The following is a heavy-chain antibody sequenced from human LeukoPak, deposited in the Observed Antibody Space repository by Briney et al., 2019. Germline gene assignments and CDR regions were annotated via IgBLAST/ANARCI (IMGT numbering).Heavy chain of an antibody. CDR2: TSYDGSSK. Sequence: GGSLRLSCAASGFTFSSYAMHWVRQAPGKGLEWVAVTSYDGSSKYYADSVKGRFTISRDDSKNTLYLQMSSLRAADTAVYYCARADTAMATPGDWGQGTLVTVSS. V-gene: IGHV3-30-3*01. CDR3: ARADTAMATPGD. J-gene: IGHJ4*02. CDR1: GFTFSSYA. D-gene: IGHD5-18*01.